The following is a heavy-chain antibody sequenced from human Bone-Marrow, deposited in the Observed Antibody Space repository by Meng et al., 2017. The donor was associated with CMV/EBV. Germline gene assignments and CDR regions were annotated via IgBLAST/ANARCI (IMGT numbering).Heavy chain of an antibody. CDR3: ARDGIAAANYYYGMDV. CDR2: IKQDGSEK. CDR1: GFTFSTYY. D-gene: IGHD6-13*01. V-gene: IGHV3-7*01. Sequence: GGSLRLSCAASGFTFSTYYMSWVRQAPGKGLEWVANIKQDGSEKYYVDPVKGRFTISRDNAKNSLYLQMNSLRPEDTAVYYCARDGIAAANYYYGMDVWGQGNTVTVSS. J-gene: IGHJ6*02.